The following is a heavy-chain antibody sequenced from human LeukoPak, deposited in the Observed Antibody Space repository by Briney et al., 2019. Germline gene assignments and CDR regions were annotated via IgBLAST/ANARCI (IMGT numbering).Heavy chain of an antibody. Sequence: KSSETLSLTCTVSGGSISNYYWSWIRQPPGKGLEWIGYIYYIGSTYYNPSLKSRVTMSVDTSKNQFSLNLSSVTAADTAVYYCARGHSSSSLTFFDYWGQGTLVTVSS. CDR2: IYYIGST. V-gene: IGHV4-59*01. D-gene: IGHD6-13*01. CDR3: ARGHSSSSLTFFDY. J-gene: IGHJ4*02. CDR1: GGSISNYY.